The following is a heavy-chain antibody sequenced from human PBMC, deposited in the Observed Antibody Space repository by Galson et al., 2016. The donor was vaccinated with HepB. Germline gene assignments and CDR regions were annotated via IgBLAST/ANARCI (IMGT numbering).Heavy chain of an antibody. V-gene: IGHV6-1*01. J-gene: IGHJ3*02. CDR1: GDSVSRNSAA. Sequence: CAISGDSVSRNSAAWHWIRQSPSGGLEWLGRTFYRSKWFDDYAVSVKGRIIINPDTSKNQFSLQLNSATPEDTAVYYCARVTYNWNDGGASPFDIWGQGTMVTVSS. D-gene: IGHD1-1*01. CDR3: ARVTYNWNDGGASPFDI. CDR2: TFYRSKWFD.